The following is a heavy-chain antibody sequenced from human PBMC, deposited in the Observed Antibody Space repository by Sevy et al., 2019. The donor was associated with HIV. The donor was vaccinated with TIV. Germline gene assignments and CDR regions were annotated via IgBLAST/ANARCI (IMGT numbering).Heavy chain of an antibody. CDR2: IYYSGST. CDR1: GGSISSYY. D-gene: IGHD4-17*01. J-gene: IGHJ6*03. CDR3: ARGQTTVVTWNYYYYIDV. V-gene: IGHV4-59*01. Sequence: SETLSLTCTVSGGSISSYYWNWIRQPPGKGLEWIGYIYYSGSTNYNPSLKSRVTISLDTSKNQFSLKLSSVTAADTAVYYCARGQTTVVTWNYYYYIDVWGKGTTVTVSS.